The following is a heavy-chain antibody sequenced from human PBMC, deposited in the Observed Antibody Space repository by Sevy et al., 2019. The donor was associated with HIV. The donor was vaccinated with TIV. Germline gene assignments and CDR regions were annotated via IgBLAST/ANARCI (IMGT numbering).Heavy chain of an antibody. J-gene: IGHJ4*02. CDR2: IYYSGST. V-gene: IGHV4-39*01. CDR3: ARHPLGAYYYGSGSYPLVGNRRGEFDY. CDR1: GGSISSSSYY. D-gene: IGHD3-10*01. Sequence: SETLSLTCTVSGGSISSSSYYWGWIRQPPGKGLEWIGSIYYSGSTYYYPSLKSRVTISVDTSKNQFSLKLSSVTAADTAVYYCARHPLGAYYYGSGSYPLVGNRRGEFDYWGQGTLVTVSS.